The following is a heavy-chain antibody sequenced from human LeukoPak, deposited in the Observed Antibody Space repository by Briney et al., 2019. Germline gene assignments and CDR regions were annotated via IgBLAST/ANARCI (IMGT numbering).Heavy chain of an antibody. Sequence: SETLSLTCSVSGGSLRNYYWSWIRQPPGKGLEWIGYIDNSGSTNYNPSLKSRLTMSTDTSKNQFSLKLTSVTAADTAVYYCTRSSSSWYFDYWGQGTLVTVSS. V-gene: IGHV4-59*08. D-gene: IGHD6-13*01. J-gene: IGHJ4*02. CDR1: GGSLRNYY. CDR3: TRSSSSWYFDY. CDR2: IDNSGST.